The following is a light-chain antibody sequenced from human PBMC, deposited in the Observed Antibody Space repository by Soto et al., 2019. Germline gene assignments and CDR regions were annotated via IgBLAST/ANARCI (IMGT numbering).Light chain of an antibody. Sequence: QSVLTQPRSVSGSPGQSVTISCTGTSSDVGGYNYVSWYQQHPGKAPKLMIYDVAKRPSGVPDRFSGSKSGNTASLTISGLQAEDEADYYCSSYAGSYVLFGGGTKLTVL. V-gene: IGLV2-11*01. CDR3: SSYAGSYVL. CDR1: SSDVGGYNY. J-gene: IGLJ2*01. CDR2: DVA.